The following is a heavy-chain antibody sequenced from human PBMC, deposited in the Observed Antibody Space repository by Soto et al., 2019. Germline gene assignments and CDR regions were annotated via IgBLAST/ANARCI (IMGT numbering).Heavy chain of an antibody. CDR1: GFTFDDYA. CDR3: AKDMGYGSGSPIDY. D-gene: IGHD3-10*01. Sequence: LRLSCAASGFTFDDYAMHWVRQAPGKGLEWVSGISWNSGSIGYADSVKGRFTISRDNAKNSLYLQMNSLRAEDTALYYCAKDMGYGSGSPIDYWGQGTLVTVSS. V-gene: IGHV3-9*01. CDR2: ISWNSGSI. J-gene: IGHJ4*02.